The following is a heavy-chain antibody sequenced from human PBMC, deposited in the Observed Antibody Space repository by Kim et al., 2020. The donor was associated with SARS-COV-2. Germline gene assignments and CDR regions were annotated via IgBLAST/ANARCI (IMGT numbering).Heavy chain of an antibody. V-gene: IGHV1-18*01. CDR1: GYTFTSYG. J-gene: IGHJ5*02. CDR3: ARVPTAYYDILTGYSNNWFDP. CDR2: ISAYNGNT. Sequence: ASVKVSCKASGYTFTSYGISWVRQAPGQGLEWMGWISAYNGNTNYAQKLQGRVTMTTDTSTSTAYMGLRSLRSDDTAVYYCARVPTAYYDILTGYSNNWFDPWGQGTLVTVSS. D-gene: IGHD3-9*01.